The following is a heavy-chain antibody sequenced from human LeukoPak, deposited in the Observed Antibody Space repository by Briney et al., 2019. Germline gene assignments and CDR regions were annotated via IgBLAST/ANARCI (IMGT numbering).Heavy chain of an antibody. CDR1: GISFSNAW. CDR2: IKGKTDGETT. Sequence: PGGSLRLSCTASGISFSNAWMSWVRQAPGRGLEWVGRIKGKTDGETTDYAAPVEGRFTISRDDSKNTVYLQMNSLKTEDTAVYYRTTDYGEYCSGTTCYKGSWGQGTLVTVSS. CDR3: TTDYGEYCSGTTCYKGS. D-gene: IGHD2-2*02. V-gene: IGHV3-15*01. J-gene: IGHJ5*02.